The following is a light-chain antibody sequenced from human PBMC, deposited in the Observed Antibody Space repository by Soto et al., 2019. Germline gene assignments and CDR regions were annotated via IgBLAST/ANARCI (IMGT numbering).Light chain of an antibody. J-gene: IGLJ1*01. CDR3: CSFAGTHTYV. Sequence: QSALTQPRSVSGSPGQSVTISCTGTSSDVGGYNYVSWYQQHPGKAPKLMIYDVSKRPSGVPDRFSGSNSGNTASLTISGLQAEDEADYYCCSFAGTHTYVFGTGTKVTVL. CDR2: DVS. CDR1: SSDVGGYNY. V-gene: IGLV2-11*01.